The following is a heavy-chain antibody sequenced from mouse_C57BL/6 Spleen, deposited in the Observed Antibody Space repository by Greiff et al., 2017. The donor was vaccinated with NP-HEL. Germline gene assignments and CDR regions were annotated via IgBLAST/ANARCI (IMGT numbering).Heavy chain of an antibody. CDR3: ARNYSYDSYAFDY. V-gene: IGHV1-4*01. J-gene: IGHJ4*01. D-gene: IGHD1-1*01. CDR2: INPSSGYT. Sequence: VQLKESGAELARPGASVKMSCKASGYTFTSYTMHWVKQRPGQGLEWIGYINPSSGYTKYNQKFKDKATLTADKSSSTAYMQLSSLTSEDSAVSSCARNYSYDSYAFDYWGQGTTVTVSS. CDR1: GYTFTSYT.